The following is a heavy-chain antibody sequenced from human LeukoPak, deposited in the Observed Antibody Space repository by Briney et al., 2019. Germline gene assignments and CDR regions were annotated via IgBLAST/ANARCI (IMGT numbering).Heavy chain of an antibody. D-gene: IGHD6-13*01. CDR1: GGSISSYY. CDR2: IYTSGST. V-gene: IGHV4-4*07. Sequence: SETLSLTCTVSGGSISSYYWSWLRQPAGKGLEWLGRIYTSGSTNYNPSLKSRVTMSVDTSKNQFSLKLSSVTAADTAVYYCARAWGPLAAAGTYGMDVWGQGTTVTVSS. CDR3: ARAWGPLAAAGTYGMDV. J-gene: IGHJ6*02.